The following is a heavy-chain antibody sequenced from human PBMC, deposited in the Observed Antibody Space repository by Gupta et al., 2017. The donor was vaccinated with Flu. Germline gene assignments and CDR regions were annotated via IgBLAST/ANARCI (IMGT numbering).Heavy chain of an antibody. Sequence: EVQLLESGGTLAQPGGSLRLSCVASGFTFRSHAMNWVRQAPGKGLEWVAGISGNGESTYYIQSGKGRFSISRDNSKNTLYLQMDSLRAEDTAVYYCAKGAEGVTMIIVSCFDPWGQGTLVTVSS. V-gene: IGHV3-23*01. J-gene: IGHJ5*02. D-gene: IGHD3-22*01. CDR2: ISGNGEST. CDR3: AKGAEGVTMIIVSCFDP. CDR1: GFTFRSHA.